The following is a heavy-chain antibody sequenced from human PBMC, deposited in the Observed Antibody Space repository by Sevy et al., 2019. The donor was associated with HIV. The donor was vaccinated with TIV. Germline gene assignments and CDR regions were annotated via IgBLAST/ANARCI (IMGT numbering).Heavy chain of an antibody. CDR2: ISSSSSTI. Sequence: GGSLRLSCAASGFTFSSYSMNWVRQAPGKGLEWVSYISSSSSTIYYADSVKGRFTISRDNAKNSLYLQMNSLRDEDTAVYYCASGLVVVAGYGMDVWGQWTTVTVSS. V-gene: IGHV3-48*02. CDR1: GFTFSSYS. CDR3: ASGLVVVAGYGMDV. J-gene: IGHJ6*02. D-gene: IGHD2-15*01.